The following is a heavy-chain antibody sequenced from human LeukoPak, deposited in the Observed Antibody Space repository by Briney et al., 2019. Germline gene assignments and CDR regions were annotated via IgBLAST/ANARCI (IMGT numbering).Heavy chain of an antibody. CDR3: ARVVYYYDSSGYPNAFDM. Sequence: GGSLRLSCAASGFTFSSYGMHWVRQAPGKGLEWVSFIRYDGSNKYYADSVKGRFTISRDNSKNTRYLQMYSLRAEDTAVYYCARVVYYYDSSGYPNAFDMWGQGTMVTVSS. CDR2: IRYDGSNK. V-gene: IGHV3-30*02. D-gene: IGHD3-22*01. J-gene: IGHJ3*02. CDR1: GFTFSSYG.